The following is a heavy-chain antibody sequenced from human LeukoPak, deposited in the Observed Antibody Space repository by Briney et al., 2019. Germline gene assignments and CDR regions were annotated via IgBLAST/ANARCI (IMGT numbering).Heavy chain of an antibody. CDR2: ISGGGSGT. D-gene: IGHD3-22*01. J-gene: IGHJ3*02. Sequence: PGGSLRLSYAPSGFTFSSYAMSWVRQAPGKGLEWVAVISGGGSGTYYADSVRGRFTISRDNSKNTVYLQMNSLRAEDTAIYCCAKAVGSSGYFSRDAFDIWGQGTMVTVSS. V-gene: IGHV3-23*01. CDR1: GFTFSSYA. CDR3: AKAVGSSGYFSRDAFDI.